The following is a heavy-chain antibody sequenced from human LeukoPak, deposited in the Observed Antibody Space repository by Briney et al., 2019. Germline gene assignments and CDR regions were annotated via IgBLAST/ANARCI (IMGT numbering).Heavy chain of an antibody. CDR1: GGSFSNYY. CDR2: INDSGRT. J-gene: IGHJ6*03. Sequence: PSETLSLTCAVYGGSFSNYYWSWIRQPPGKGLEWIGEINDSGRTNYNPSLMSRVTVSVDTSKNQFSLRLTSVTVTDTAVYYCARRWNYGRNYYIDVWGNGATVSVSS. V-gene: IGHV4-34*01. D-gene: IGHD1-7*01. CDR3: ARRWNYGRNYYIDV.